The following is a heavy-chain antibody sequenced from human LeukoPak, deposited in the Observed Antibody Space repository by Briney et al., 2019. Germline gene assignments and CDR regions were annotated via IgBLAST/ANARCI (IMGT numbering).Heavy chain of an antibody. CDR2: IWYDGSNK. D-gene: IGHD6-13*01. Sequence: GGSLRLSCAASGFTFSSYGMHWVRQAPGKGLEWVAVIWYDGSNKYYADSVKGRFTISRDNSKNTLYLQMNSLRAEDTAVYYCARAPPGYSSSWCDHWGQGTLVTVSS. CDR3: ARAPPGYSSSWCDH. CDR1: GFTFSSYG. V-gene: IGHV3-33*01. J-gene: IGHJ5*02.